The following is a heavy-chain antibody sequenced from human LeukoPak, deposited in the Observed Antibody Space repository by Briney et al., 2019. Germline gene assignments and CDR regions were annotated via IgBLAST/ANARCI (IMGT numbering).Heavy chain of an antibody. D-gene: IGHD3-22*01. CDR2: INSDGSNT. CDR1: AFTFSSYS. V-gene: IGHV3-74*01. Sequence: GGSLILACAASAFTFSSYSMSWLRQAPGKGLVWVSRINSDGSNTRYADSVKGRFTISRDNAKNTLYLQMNRLRAEDTAVYYCARDLALIHYFSSGQDYSDQGALVIVSS. CDR3: ARDLALIHYFSSGQDY. J-gene: IGHJ4*02.